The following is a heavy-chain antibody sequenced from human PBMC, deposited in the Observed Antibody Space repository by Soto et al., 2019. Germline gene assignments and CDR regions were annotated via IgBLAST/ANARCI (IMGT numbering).Heavy chain of an antibody. CDR1: GGTFSSYA. CDR2: IIPIFGTA. Sequence: ASVKVSCKASGGTFSSYAISWVRQAPGQGLEWMGGIIPIFGTANYAQKFQGRVTITADESTSTAYMELSSLRSEDTAVYYCARSPNVATPEDWFDPWGQGNPVTLSS. CDR3: ARSPNVATPEDWFDP. D-gene: IGHD5-12*01. J-gene: IGHJ5*02. V-gene: IGHV1-69*13.